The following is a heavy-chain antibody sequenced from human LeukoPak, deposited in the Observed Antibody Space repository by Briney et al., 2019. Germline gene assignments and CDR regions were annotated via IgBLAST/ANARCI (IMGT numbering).Heavy chain of an antibody. Sequence: PGGSLRLSCAASGFTFSSYSMNWVRQAPGKGLEWVSSISSSSSYIYYADSVKGRFTISKDNAKNSLYLKMNSLRVEDTAVYYCARGPGYLTDYWGRGTLVTVSS. V-gene: IGHV3-21*01. CDR3: ARGPGYLTDY. CDR1: GFTFSSYS. J-gene: IGHJ4*02. D-gene: IGHD2-15*01. CDR2: ISSSSSYI.